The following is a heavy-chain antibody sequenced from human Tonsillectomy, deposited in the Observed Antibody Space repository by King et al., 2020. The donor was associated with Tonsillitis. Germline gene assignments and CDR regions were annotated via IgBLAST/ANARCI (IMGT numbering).Heavy chain of an antibody. J-gene: IGHJ4*02. Sequence: QLQESGPGLVQPSEPLSLTCTVSGGSISSYYWSWIRQPPGKGLECIGYIHKSGSTNYNPSLKSRITIKVDTAKNQFSLKLNSVTAADTAVYYCAGSYSGSWYDYWGQGTLVTVSS. CDR1: GGSISSYY. CDR3: AGSYSGSWYDY. D-gene: IGHD6-13*01. V-gene: IGHV4-59*01. CDR2: IHKSGST.